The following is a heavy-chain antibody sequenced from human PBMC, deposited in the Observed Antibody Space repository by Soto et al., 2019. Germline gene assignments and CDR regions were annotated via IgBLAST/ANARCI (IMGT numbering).Heavy chain of an antibody. J-gene: IGHJ4*02. CDR1: GGSFSGYY. Sequence: NPSETLSLTCAVYGGSFSGYYWSWIRQPPGKGLEWIGEINHSGSTNYNPSLKSRVTISVDTSKNQFSLKLSSVTAADTAVYYCARGLVTGTTSYYFDYWGQGTLVTVSS. CDR2: INHSGST. V-gene: IGHV4-34*01. D-gene: IGHD1-7*01. CDR3: ARGLVTGTTSYYFDY.